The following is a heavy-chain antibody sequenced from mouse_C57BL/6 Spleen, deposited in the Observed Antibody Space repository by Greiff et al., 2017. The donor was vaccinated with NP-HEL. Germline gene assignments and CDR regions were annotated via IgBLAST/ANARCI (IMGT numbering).Heavy chain of an antibody. CDR3: ARALYYYGSSYGYLDV. CDR2: INPGSGGT. CDR1: GYAFTNYL. V-gene: IGHV1-54*01. J-gene: IGHJ1*03. D-gene: IGHD1-1*01. Sequence: QVQLQQSGAELVRPGTSVKVSCKASGYAFTNYLIEWVKQRPGQGLEWIGVINPGSGGTNYNEKFKGKATLTADKSSSTAYMQLSSLPSEDSAVYFCARALYYYGSSYGYLDVWGTGTTVTVSS.